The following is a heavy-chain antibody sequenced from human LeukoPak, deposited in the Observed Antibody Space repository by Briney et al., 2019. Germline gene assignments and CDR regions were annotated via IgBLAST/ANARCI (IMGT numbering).Heavy chain of an antibody. D-gene: IGHD3-22*01. CDR1: GLTFSNCN. CDR2: IWHDGNYK. V-gene: IGHV3-33*01. J-gene: IGHJ4*02. CDR3: ARDSDYYDSSAYSFRGGLHYDF. Sequence: GGSLRLSCVASGLTFSNCNMHWVRQAPGKGLEWVAVIWHDGNYKYYVDSVKGRFTISRDNSKNTVYLQMNSLGAEDTAVYSCARDSDYYDSSAYSFRGGLHYDFWGRGTLVTVSS.